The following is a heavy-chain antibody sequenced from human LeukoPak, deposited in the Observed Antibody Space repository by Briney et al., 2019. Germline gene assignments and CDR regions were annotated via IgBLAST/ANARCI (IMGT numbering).Heavy chain of an antibody. D-gene: IGHD3-10*01. J-gene: IGHJ3*02. CDR1: GGSISRYY. V-gene: IGHV4-59*08. Sequence: ASETLSLTCSVSGGSISRYYWSWIRQPPGREPEWIGYIYDSGTSNYNPSLKSRVTISVDTSKNQFSLKLSSVTAADTAVYYCARLIWFGSAFDIWGQGTMVTVSS. CDR2: IYDSGTS. CDR3: ARLIWFGSAFDI.